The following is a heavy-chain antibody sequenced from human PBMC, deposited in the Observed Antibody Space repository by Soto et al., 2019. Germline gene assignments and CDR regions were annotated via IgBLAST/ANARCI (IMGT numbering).Heavy chain of an antibody. Sequence: QVQLQESGPGLVKPSGTLSLTCAVSGGSISSSNWWSWVRQPPGKGLEWIGEIYHSGSTNYNPSLKSRVTISVDKSKNQFSLKLSSVTAADTAVYYCARRLGHCSSTRCHRWFDPWGQGTLVTVFS. CDR3: ARRLGHCSSTRCHRWFDP. CDR2: IYHSGST. CDR1: GGSISSSNW. D-gene: IGHD2-2*02. J-gene: IGHJ5*02. V-gene: IGHV4-4*02.